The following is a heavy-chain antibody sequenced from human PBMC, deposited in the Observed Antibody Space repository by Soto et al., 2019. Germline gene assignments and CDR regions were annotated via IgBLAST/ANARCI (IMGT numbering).Heavy chain of an antibody. V-gene: IGHV3-33*01. J-gene: IGHJ4*02. CDR3: ARELFRARTFDY. CDR1: GFTFSSYG. D-gene: IGHD2-21*01. CDR2: IWYDGSNK. Sequence: GGSLRLSCAASGFTFSSYGMHWVRQAPGKGLEWVAVIWYDGSNKYYADSVKGRFTISRDNSKNTLYLQMNSLRAEDTAVYYCARELFRARTFDYWGQGTLVTVSS.